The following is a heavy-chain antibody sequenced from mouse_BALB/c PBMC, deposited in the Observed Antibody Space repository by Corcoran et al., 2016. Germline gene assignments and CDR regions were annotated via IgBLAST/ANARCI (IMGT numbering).Heavy chain of an antibody. Sequence: VKLQQSGPELVKPGASMKISCKASGYSFTGYTMNWVKQSHGKNLEWIGLINPYNGGTSYNQKFKGKATLTVDKSSSTAYMELLSLTSEDSAVYYCARNLPGKYYAMDYWGQGTSVTVSS. D-gene: IGHD4-1*01. CDR3: ARNLPGKYYAMDY. CDR1: GYSFTGYT. CDR2: INPYNGGT. V-gene: IGHV1-18*01. J-gene: IGHJ4*01.